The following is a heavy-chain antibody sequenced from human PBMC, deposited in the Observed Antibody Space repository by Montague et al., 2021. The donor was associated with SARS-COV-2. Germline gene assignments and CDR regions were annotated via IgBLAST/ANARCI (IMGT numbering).Heavy chain of an antibody. V-gene: IGHV4-39*02. CDR1: GGSISSNNYY. J-gene: IGHJ3*02. CDR3: ARRGRKLLPVATTIGGFDI. D-gene: IGHD5-12*01. Sequence: SETLSLTCTVSGGSISSNNYYWDWIRQPPGKGLEWIGSIYDSGSTYYSPSLKSRVTISVDTSKNHFSLKLNSVTAADTAVYYCARRGRKLLPVATTIGGFDIWGQGTMVTVSP. CDR2: IYDSGST.